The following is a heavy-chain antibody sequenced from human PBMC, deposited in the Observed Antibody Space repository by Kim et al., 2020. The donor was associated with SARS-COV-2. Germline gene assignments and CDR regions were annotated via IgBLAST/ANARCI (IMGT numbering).Heavy chain of an antibody. Sequence: SETLSLTCAVYGGSFSGYYWSWIRQPPGKGLEWIGEINHSGSTNYNPSPKSRVTISVDTSTNQFSLKLSSVTAADTAVSYCSRGGLYGGNSDYVDYCGQG. CDR2: INHSGST. D-gene: IGHD4-17*01. CDR1: GGSFSGYY. V-gene: IGHV4-34*01. CDR3: SRGGLYGGNSDYVDY. J-gene: IGHJ4*02.